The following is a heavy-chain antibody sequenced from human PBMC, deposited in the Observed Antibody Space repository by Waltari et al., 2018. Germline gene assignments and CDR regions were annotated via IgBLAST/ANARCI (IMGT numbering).Heavy chain of an antibody. Sequence: QVQLVQSGAEVKKPGASVKVSCKASGYTFTSYDINWVRQATGQGLEWMGWRDPNGGNTGYAQKFQGGVTMTRNTSRRTACMELSNLRSEDTAVCDCARVPPDYGGDLWGQGTLVTVSS. CDR1: GYTFTSYD. D-gene: IGHD3-10*01. J-gene: IGHJ4*02. CDR3: ARVPPDYGGDL. CDR2: RDPNGGNT. V-gene: IGHV1-8*02.